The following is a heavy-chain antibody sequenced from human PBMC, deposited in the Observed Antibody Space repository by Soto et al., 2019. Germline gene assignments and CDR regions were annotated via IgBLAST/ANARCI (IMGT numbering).Heavy chain of an antibody. CDR2: INTDGSST. CDR3: TRDPPGTGIDY. V-gene: IGHV3-74*01. CDR1: RFTFSSYL. J-gene: IGHJ4*02. D-gene: IGHD1-1*01. Sequence: PGGSLRLSSEVSRFTFSSYLMHWVRQAPGKGLVWVSRINTDGSSTSYADSVKGRFTISRDNAKNTLYLQMISLRAEDTAVYYCTRDPPGTGIDYWGQGTLVTVSS.